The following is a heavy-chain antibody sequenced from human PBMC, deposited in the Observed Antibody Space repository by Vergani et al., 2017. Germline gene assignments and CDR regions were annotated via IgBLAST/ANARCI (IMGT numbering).Heavy chain of an antibody. CDR3: ARVRRDDSSGYYYYYGMDV. CDR1: GGSISSGDHC. V-gene: IGHV4-30-4*08. CDR2: IY. Sequence: QVQLQESGPGVVKPSQTLSLTCAVSGGSISSGDHCWTWIRQRPGKGLEWIGYIYCTSKNQFSLKLSSVTAADTAVYYCARVRRDDSSGYYYYYGMDVWGQXP. D-gene: IGHD3-22*01. J-gene: IGHJ6*02.